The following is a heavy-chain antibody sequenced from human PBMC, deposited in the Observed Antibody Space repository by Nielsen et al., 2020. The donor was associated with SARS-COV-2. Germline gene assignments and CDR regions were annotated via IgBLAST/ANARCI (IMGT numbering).Heavy chain of an antibody. CDR2: ISTYNGNT. Sequence: ASVKVSCKASGYTFTTYGISWVRQAPGQGLEWMGWISTYNGNTNYAQKFQDGVTMTTDTSTSTAYMELRSLRADDTALYYCARGGHAFDIWGQGTVVTVSS. CDR3: ARGGHAFDI. V-gene: IGHV1-18*01. CDR1: GYTFTTYG. J-gene: IGHJ3*02. D-gene: IGHD3/OR15-3a*01.